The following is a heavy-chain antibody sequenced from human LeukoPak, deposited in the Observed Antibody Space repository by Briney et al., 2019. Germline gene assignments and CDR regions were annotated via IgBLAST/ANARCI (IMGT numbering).Heavy chain of an antibody. CDR3: ARDRKYSSGWYKSYYGMDV. D-gene: IGHD6-19*01. Sequence: PSETLSLTCTVPGGSISSYYWSWIRQPAGKGLEWIGRIYTSGSTNYNPSLKSRVTMSVDTSKNQFSLKLSSVTAADTAVYYCARDRKYSSGWYKSYYGMDVWGQGTTVTVSS. CDR1: GGSISSYY. J-gene: IGHJ6*02. CDR2: IYTSGST. V-gene: IGHV4-4*07.